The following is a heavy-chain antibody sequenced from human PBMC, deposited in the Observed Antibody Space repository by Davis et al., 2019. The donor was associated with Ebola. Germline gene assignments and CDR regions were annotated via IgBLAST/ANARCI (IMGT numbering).Heavy chain of an antibody. J-gene: IGHJ4*02. D-gene: IGHD3-10*01. V-gene: IGHV3-21*04. CDR3: ANGPREERTILLWFGELLGY. CDR1: GFTFSSYS. CDR2: ISSSSSYI. Sequence: PGGSLRLSCAASGFTFSSYSMNWVRQAPGKGLEWVSSISSSSSYIYYADSVKGRFTISRDNSKNTLYLQMNSLRAEDTAVYYCANGPREERTILLWFGELLGYWGQGTLVTVSS.